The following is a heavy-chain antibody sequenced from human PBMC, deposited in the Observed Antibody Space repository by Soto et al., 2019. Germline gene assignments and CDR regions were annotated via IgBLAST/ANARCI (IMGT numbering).Heavy chain of an antibody. CDR3: AKDRGGDCPDNSCYFGADY. Sequence: GGSLRLSCVGSGFTFSSYGMHWVRQAPGKGLECVAVISDTGSSHYYAASVEGRFTISRENSKNTLSLHMDRLRVEDTAVYYCAKDRGGDCPDNSCYFGADYWGQGT. D-gene: IGHD2-2*01. V-gene: IGHV3-30*18. J-gene: IGHJ4*02. CDR1: GFTFSSYG. CDR2: ISDTGSSH.